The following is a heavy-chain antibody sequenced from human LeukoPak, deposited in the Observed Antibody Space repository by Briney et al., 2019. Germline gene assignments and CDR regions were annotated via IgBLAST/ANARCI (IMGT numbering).Heavy chain of an antibody. CDR1: GGSISSSNYY. CDR3: GRTYSSAWKFPFDY. V-gene: IGHV4-39*01. D-gene: IGHD6-19*01. Sequence: PSETLSLTCTVSGGSISSSNYYWGWIRQPPGKGLEWIGSIYYSGSTYYNPSLKSRVTISVDTSKNQFSLKLSSVTAADTAVYYCGRTYSSAWKFPFDYWGQGTLVTVSS. CDR2: IYYSGST. J-gene: IGHJ4*02.